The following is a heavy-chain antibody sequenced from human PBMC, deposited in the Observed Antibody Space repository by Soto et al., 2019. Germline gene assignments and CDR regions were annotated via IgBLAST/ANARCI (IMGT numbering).Heavy chain of an antibody. Sequence: SETLSLTCTVSGASISGFYWSWIRKSAGKGLEWIGRIYATGTTDYNPSLKSRVMMSVDTSKNQFSLKMTSVTAADTAVYYCVRLLYVWGQGALVTVSS. CDR2: IYATGTT. CDR3: VRLLYV. CDR1: GASISGFY. V-gene: IGHV4-4*07. J-gene: IGHJ4*02. D-gene: IGHD2-8*01.